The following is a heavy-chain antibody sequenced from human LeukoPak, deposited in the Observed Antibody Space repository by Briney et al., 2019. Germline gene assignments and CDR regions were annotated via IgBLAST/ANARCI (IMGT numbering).Heavy chain of an antibody. CDR2: IKQDGSEK. CDR1: GFTFNNYW. J-gene: IGHJ4*02. D-gene: IGHD6-13*01. V-gene: IGHV3-7*03. CDR3: ARDRSYSSSWYGFDY. Sequence: GGSLRLSCAASGFTFNNYWMSWVRQAPGKGLEWVANIKQDGSEKYYVDSVKGRFTISRDNAKNSLYLQMNSLRAEDTAVYYCARDRSYSSSWYGFDYWGQGTLVTVSS.